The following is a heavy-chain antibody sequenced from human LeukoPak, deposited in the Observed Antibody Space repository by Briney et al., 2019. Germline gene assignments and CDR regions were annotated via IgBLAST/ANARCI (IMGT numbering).Heavy chain of an antibody. CDR1: GFTFSSYA. V-gene: IGHV3-30-3*01. J-gene: IGHJ4*02. D-gene: IGHD2-2*01. CDR3: ARGRLGYCSSTSCLSPDY. CDR2: ISYDGSNK. Sequence: GGSLRLSCAASGFTFSSYAMHWVRQAPGKGLEWVAVISYDGSNKYYADFVKGRFTISRDNSKNTLYLQMNSLRAEDTAVYYCARGRLGYCSSTSCLSPDYWGQGTLVTVSS.